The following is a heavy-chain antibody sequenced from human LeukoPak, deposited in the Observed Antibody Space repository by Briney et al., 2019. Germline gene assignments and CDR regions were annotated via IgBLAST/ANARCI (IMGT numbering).Heavy chain of an antibody. Sequence: EASVKVSCKASGYTFTSYDINWVRQATGQGLEWMGWMNPNSGNTGYAQKFQGRVTMTRNTSISTAYMELSSLRPDDMAVYYCARGRGTIGSNRDFYFYYYMDIWGNGTTVTVSS. D-gene: IGHD2-21*01. CDR3: ARGRGTIGSNRDFYFYYYMDI. CDR1: GYTFTSYD. J-gene: IGHJ6*03. V-gene: IGHV1-8*01. CDR2: MNPNSGNT.